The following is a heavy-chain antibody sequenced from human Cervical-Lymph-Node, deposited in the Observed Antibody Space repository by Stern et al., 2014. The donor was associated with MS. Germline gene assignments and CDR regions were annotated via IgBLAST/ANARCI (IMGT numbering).Heavy chain of an antibody. CDR2: IYPGDSDT. Sequence: EVQLVESGAEVKKPGESLKISCKGSGYSFTSYWIGWVRQMPGKGLEWMGVIYPGDSDTRYSPSFQGQVTISADKSISTAYLQWSSLKASDTAMYYCARQGGPGYYGSASHDYWGQGTLVTVSS. CDR3: ARQGGPGYYGSASHDY. D-gene: IGHD3-10*01. CDR1: GYSFTSYW. V-gene: IGHV5-51*01. J-gene: IGHJ4*02.